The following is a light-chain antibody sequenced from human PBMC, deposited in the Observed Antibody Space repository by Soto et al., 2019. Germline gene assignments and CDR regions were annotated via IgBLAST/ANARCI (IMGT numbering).Light chain of an antibody. J-gene: IGKJ5*01. CDR2: AAS. Sequence: DIQMTQSPSSLSASVGDRVTITCRASQSISSYLNWYQQKPGKAPKLLIYAASSLQSGVPSRFSGSGSGTEFTLTISSLQPDDFATYYCQQLNFFPITFGQGTRLEI. CDR3: QQLNFFPIT. V-gene: IGKV1-39*01. CDR1: QSISSY.